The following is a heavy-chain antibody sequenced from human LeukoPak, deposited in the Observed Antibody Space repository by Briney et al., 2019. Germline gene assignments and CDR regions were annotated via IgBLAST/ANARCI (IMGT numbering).Heavy chain of an antibody. Sequence: SGGSLRLSCAASGFTFSSYAMSWVRQAPGKGLEWVSAISGSGGSTYYADSVKGRFTISRDDSKNTAYLQMNSLKTEDTAVYYCTRRGSGSYYPLDYWGQGTLVTVSS. V-gene: IGHV3-23*01. J-gene: IGHJ4*02. CDR2: ISGSGGST. CDR1: GFTFSSYA. CDR3: TRRGSGSYYPLDY. D-gene: IGHD3-10*01.